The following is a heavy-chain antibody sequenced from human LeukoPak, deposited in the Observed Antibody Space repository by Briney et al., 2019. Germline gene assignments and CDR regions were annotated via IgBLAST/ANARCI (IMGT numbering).Heavy chain of an antibody. V-gene: IGHV4-31*03. CDR2: IYYSGST. CDR3: ATTTVTTQADY. Sequence: PSETLSLTCTVSGGSISSGGYSWSWIRQHPGKGLEWIGYIYYSGSTYYNPSLKSRVTISVDTSKNQFSLKLSSVTAADTAVYYCATTTVTTQADYWSQGTLVTVSS. J-gene: IGHJ4*02. D-gene: IGHD4-17*01. CDR1: GGSISSGGYS.